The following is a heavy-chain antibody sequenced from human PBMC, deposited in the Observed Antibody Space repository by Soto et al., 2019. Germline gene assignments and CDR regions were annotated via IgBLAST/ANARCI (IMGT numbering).Heavy chain of an antibody. CDR2: ISWNSGSI. Sequence: GGSLRLSCAASGFTFDDYAMHWVRQAPGKGLEWVSGISWNSGSIGYADSVKGRFTITRDNAKNSLYLQMNSLRAEDTALDYCAKDIAMVRGVIDAFDIWGQGTMVTVSS. D-gene: IGHD3-10*01. CDR3: AKDIAMVRGVIDAFDI. CDR1: GFTFDDYA. J-gene: IGHJ3*02. V-gene: IGHV3-9*01.